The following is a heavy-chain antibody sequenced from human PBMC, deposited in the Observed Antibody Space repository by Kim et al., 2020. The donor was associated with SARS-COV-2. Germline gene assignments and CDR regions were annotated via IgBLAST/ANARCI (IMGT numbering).Heavy chain of an antibody. V-gene: IGHV3-21*01. Sequence: GGSLRLSCAASGFTFSSYSMNWVRQATGKGLEWVSSISSSSSYIYYADSVKGRFTISRDNAKNSLYLQMNSLRAEDTAVYYCARDLVIAAAGTPGYWGQGTLVPVSS. CDR1: GFTFSSYS. CDR3: ARDLVIAAAGTPGY. CDR2: ISSSSSYI. D-gene: IGHD6-13*01. J-gene: IGHJ4*02.